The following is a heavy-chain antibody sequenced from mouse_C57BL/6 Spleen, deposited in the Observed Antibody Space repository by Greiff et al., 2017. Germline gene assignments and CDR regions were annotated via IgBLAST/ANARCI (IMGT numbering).Heavy chain of an antibody. V-gene: IGHV1-39*01. CDR2: INPNYGTT. CDR3: AREGMVTTGDYYAMDY. Sequence: EVQRVESGPELVKPGASVKISCKASGYSFTDYNMNWVKQSNGKSLEWIGVINPNYGTTSYNQKFKGKATLTVDQSSSTAYMQLNSLTSEDSAVYYCAREGMVTTGDYYAMDYWGQGTSVTVSS. D-gene: IGHD2-2*01. J-gene: IGHJ4*01. CDR1: GYSFTDYN.